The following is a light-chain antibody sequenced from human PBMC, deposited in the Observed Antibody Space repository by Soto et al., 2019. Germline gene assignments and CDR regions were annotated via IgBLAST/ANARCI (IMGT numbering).Light chain of an antibody. CDR2: GAS. CDR1: QSVRSSY. CDR3: QQYGSSPT. Sequence: EIVLTQSPGTLSLSPGERATLSCRASQSVRSSYLAWYQQKPGQAPRLLIYGASTRATGIPDRFSGSGSGTDFTLTISRLEPEDVAVYYCQQYGSSPTFGQGTKVEIK. V-gene: IGKV3-20*01. J-gene: IGKJ1*01.